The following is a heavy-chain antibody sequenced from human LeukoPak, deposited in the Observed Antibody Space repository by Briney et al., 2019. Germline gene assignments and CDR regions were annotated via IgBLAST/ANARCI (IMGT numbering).Heavy chain of an antibody. CDR2: IYYSGST. Sequence: SETLSLTCTVSGGSISNYYWSWIRQPPGKGLEWIGYIYYSGSTNYNPSLKSRVTISVDTSKNQFSLKLSSVTAADTAVYYCAREYCGGDCCIDYWGQGTLVTVSS. CDR3: AREYCGGDCCIDY. J-gene: IGHJ4*02. V-gene: IGHV4-59*01. CDR1: GGSISNYY. D-gene: IGHD2-21*02.